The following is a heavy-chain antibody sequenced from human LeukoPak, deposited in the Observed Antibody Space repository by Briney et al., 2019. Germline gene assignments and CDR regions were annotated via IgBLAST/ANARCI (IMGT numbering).Heavy chain of an antibody. CDR3: ARARWIQLWLSGFDY. J-gene: IGHJ4*02. V-gene: IGHV3-20*04. D-gene: IGHD5-18*01. CDR1: GFTFDDYG. Sequence: GESLRLSCAASGFTFDDYGMSWVRQAPGKGLEWVSGINWNGGSTGYADSVKGRFTISRDNAKNSLYLQMNSLRAEDTALYYCARARWIQLWLSGFDYWGQGALVTVSS. CDR2: INWNGGST.